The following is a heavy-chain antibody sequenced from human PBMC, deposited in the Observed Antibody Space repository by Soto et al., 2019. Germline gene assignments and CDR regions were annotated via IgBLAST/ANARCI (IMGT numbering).Heavy chain of an antibody. J-gene: IGHJ6*02. CDR3: ASNRIKLEPYGMDA. V-gene: IGHV1-3*01. CDR2: INAGNGNT. Sequence: ASVKVSCKASGYTFTSYAIHWVRQAPGQRLEWMGWINAGNGNTKYSQKFQGRVTITRDTSASTAYMDLSSLRSEDTAVYYCASNRIKLEPYGMDAWGQGITVTVS. CDR1: GYTFTSYA.